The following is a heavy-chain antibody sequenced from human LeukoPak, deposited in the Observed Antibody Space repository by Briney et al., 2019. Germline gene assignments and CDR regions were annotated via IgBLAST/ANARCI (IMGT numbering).Heavy chain of an antibody. CDR3: ARRYEQVAG. CDR2: NDASGST. D-gene: IGHD6-13*01. Sequence: SETLSLTCTVSGGSISSYYWSWIRQPAGKGLEGIGRNDASGSTNYTPSLQSRVTMSVDTSKNQFSLQLCSAAAADTAVYYCARRYEQVAGWGQGTLVTVSS. V-gene: IGHV4-4*07. J-gene: IGHJ4*02. CDR1: GGSISSYY.